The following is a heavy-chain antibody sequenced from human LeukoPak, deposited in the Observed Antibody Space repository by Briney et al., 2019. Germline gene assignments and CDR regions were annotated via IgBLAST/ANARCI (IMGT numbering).Heavy chain of an antibody. CDR2: VSSSSIYF. J-gene: IGHJ4*02. CDR1: GFTFSSYS. Sequence: KPGGSLRLSCAASGFTFSSYSMHWVRQAPGKGLEWVSSVSSSSIYFYYADSVKGRFTISRDDAKNSFILQMNSLRAEDTAVYYCVKGTGTTWYSYFDYWGQGTLVTVSS. V-gene: IGHV3-21*01. D-gene: IGHD1-14*01. CDR3: VKGTGTTWYSYFDY.